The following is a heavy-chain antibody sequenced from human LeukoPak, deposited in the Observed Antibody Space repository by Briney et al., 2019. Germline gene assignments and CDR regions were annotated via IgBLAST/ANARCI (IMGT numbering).Heavy chain of an antibody. J-gene: IGHJ5*02. D-gene: IGHD3-3*01. V-gene: IGHV1-69*02. Sequence: GASVKVSCKASGGTFSSYTISWVRQAPGRGLEWMGRIIPILGIANYAQKFQGRVTITADKSTSTAYMELSSLRSEGTAVYYCARVRYYDFWSDNWFDPWGQGTLVTVSS. CDR3: ARVRYYDFWSDNWFDP. CDR2: IIPILGIA. CDR1: GGTFSSYT.